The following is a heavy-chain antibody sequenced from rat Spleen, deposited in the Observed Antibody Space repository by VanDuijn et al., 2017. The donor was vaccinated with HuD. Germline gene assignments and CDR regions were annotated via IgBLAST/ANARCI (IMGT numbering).Heavy chain of an antibody. J-gene: IGHJ4*01. V-gene: IGHV5-22*01. Sequence: EVQLVESGGGLVQPGRSMKLSCAASGFTFSTYYMAWVRQAPKKGLEWVVSISYEGSSTYYGDSVKGRFTISRDNAKSTLYLQINSLRSEDTATYYCARPHSSHYVMDAWGQGASVTVSS. CDR3: ARPHSSHYVMDA. CDR1: GFTFSTYY. CDR2: ISYEGSST. D-gene: IGHD1-8*01.